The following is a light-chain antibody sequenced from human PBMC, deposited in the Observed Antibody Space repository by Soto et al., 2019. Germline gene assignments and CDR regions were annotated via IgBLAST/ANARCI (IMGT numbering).Light chain of an antibody. Sequence: EIQMTQSPSTLSASVGDRVIITCRASQSISTWLAWYQQKPGKAPKLLIYKASSLQSGAPSRFSGSGSGTEFTLTITSLQPDDFATYYCQQYHSSSRAFGQGTKVEIK. CDR3: QQYHSSSRA. V-gene: IGKV1-5*03. CDR1: QSISTW. J-gene: IGKJ1*01. CDR2: KAS.